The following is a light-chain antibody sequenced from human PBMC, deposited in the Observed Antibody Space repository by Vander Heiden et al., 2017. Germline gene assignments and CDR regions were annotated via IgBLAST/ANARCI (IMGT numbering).Light chain of an antibody. Sequence: AIQMTQSPSSLSASVGDRVTITCRASQGIRNDLGWYQQKPGKAPKLLIYAASSLQSGVPSRFSGSGSGTDFTLTISSPQPEDFATYYCRQDDNYPLTFGGGTKVXIK. CDR1: QGIRND. V-gene: IGKV1-6*01. J-gene: IGKJ4*01. CDR3: RQDDNYPLT. CDR2: AAS.